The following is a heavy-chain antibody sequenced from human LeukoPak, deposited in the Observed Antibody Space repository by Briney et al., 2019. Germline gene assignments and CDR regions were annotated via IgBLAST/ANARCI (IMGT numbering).Heavy chain of an antibody. V-gene: IGHV3-30-3*01. CDR2: ISYDGSNK. D-gene: IGHD5-24*01. CDR1: GFTFSSYA. CDR3: ARDGDGYNLGY. J-gene: IGHJ4*02. Sequence: GESLRLSCAASGFTFSSYAMHWVRQAPGKGLEWVAVISYDGSNKYYADSVKGRFTISRDNSKNTLYLQMNSLRADDTAVYYCARDGDGYNLGYWGQGTLVTVSS.